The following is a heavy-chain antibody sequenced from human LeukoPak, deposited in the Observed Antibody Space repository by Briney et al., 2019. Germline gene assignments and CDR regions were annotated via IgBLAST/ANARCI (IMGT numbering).Heavy chain of an antibody. CDR2: ISSSGSPI. D-gene: IGHD6-19*01. CDR3: ARGPSVGSGWSPDY. CDR1: GFTFSSYS. V-gene: IGHV3-48*04. J-gene: IGHJ4*02. Sequence: PGGSLRLSCAASGFTFSSYSMNWVRQAPGKGLEWVSYISSSGSPIYYADSVKGRFTISRDNAKNSLYLQMNSLRAEDTAVYYCARGPSVGSGWSPDYWGQGTLVTVSS.